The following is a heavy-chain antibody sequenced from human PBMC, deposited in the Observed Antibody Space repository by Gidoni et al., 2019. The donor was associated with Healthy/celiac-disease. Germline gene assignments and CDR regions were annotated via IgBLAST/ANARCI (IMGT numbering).Heavy chain of an antibody. V-gene: IGHV4-34*01. CDR1: GGSFSGYY. Sequence: QVQLQQWGAGLLKPSETLSLTCAVYGGSFSGYYWSWIRQPPGKGLEWIGEINHSGSTNYNPSLKSRVTISVDTSKNQFSLKLSSVTAADTAVYYCARAEYSSGWYVYYGMDVWGQGTTVTVSS. CDR2: INHSGST. J-gene: IGHJ6*02. CDR3: ARAEYSSGWYVYYGMDV. D-gene: IGHD6-19*01.